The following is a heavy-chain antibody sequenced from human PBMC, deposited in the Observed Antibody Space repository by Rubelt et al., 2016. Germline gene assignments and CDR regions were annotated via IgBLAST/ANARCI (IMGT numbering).Heavy chain of an antibody. Sequence: QVQLVQSGAEVKKPGASVKVSCKASGYTFTSYYIHWVRQAPGQGLEWMGIINPSGGITNYAQKFQGRVTMTSDTSTSTVYMALRSLRSDDTAVYYCARDGYSSSADYWGQGTLVTVSS. CDR2: INPSGGIT. D-gene: IGHD6-13*01. V-gene: IGHV1-46*01. CDR1: GYTFTSYY. J-gene: IGHJ4*02. CDR3: ARDGYSSSADY.